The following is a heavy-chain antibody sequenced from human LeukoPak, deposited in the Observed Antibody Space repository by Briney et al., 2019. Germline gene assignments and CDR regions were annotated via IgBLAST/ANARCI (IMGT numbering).Heavy chain of an antibody. Sequence: GGSLRLSCAASGFTFSSSAMSWVRQVPGKGLEWVSGISASGGSTYYADSVRGRFTISRDNSKNTLYVQMNSLRAEDTAVYYCANGSPRYYYGMDVWGQGTTVTVSS. CDR1: GFTFSSSA. CDR3: ANGSPRYYYGMDV. J-gene: IGHJ6*02. CDR2: ISASGGST. V-gene: IGHV3-23*01.